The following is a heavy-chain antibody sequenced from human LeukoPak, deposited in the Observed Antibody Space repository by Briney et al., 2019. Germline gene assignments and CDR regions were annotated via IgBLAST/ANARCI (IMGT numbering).Heavy chain of an antibody. CDR1: GYTFTNYG. V-gene: IGHV1-18*01. CDR2: ISAYNGNT. Sequence: ASVKVSCKASGYTFTNYGISWVRQAHGQGREWMGWISAYNGNTNYAQKLQGRVTMTTDTSTSTAYMELRNLRSDDTAVYYCARDRGTAVTVFDYWGQGTLVPVSS. CDR3: ARDRGTAVTVFDY. D-gene: IGHD4-17*01. J-gene: IGHJ4*02.